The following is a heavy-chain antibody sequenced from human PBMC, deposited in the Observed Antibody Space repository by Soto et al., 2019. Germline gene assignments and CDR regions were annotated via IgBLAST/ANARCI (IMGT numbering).Heavy chain of an antibody. V-gene: IGHV1-18*01. CDR1: GYTFTSYG. CDR3: ARAPLYFDWLQDFDY. J-gene: IGHJ4*02. Sequence: ASVKVSCKASGYTFTSYGISWVRQAPGQGLEWMGWISAYNGNTNYAQKLRGRVTMTTDTSTSTAYMELRSLRPDDTAVYYCARAPLYFDWLQDFDYWGQGTLVTVSS. D-gene: IGHD3-9*01. CDR2: ISAYNGNT.